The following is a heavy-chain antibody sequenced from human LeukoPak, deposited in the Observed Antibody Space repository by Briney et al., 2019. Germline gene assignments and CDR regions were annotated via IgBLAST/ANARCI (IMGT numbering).Heavy chain of an antibody. J-gene: IGHJ4*02. CDR1: GYTFTSYG. CDR2: ISAYNGNT. Sequence: ASVKVSCKASGYTFTSYGISWVRQAPGQGLEWVGWISAYNGNTNYAQKLQGRVTMTTDTSTSTAYMELRSLRSDDTAVYYCARIVVPATMRGRFDYWGQGTLVTVSS. D-gene: IGHD2-2*01. CDR3: ARIVVPATMRGRFDY. V-gene: IGHV1-18*01.